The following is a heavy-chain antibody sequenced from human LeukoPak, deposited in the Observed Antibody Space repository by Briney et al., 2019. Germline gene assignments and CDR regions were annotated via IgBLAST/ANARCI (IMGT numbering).Heavy chain of an antibody. CDR2: INSDGSST. CDR3: ARSWGIAAYDY. D-gene: IGHD6-13*01. V-gene: IGHV3-74*01. J-gene: IGHJ4*02. Sequence: GGSLRLSCAASGFTFSSYWMHWVRQAPGKGLVWVSRINSDGSSTSYADSVKGRFTISRDNAKNTLYLQMNSLRAEDTAVYYCARSWGIAAYDYWGQRTLVTVSS. CDR1: GFTFSSYW.